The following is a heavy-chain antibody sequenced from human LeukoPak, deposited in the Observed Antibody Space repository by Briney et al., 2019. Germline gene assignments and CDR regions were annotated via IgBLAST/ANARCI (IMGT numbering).Heavy chain of an antibody. J-gene: IGHJ3*02. Sequence: TASGTLSLTCTVSGGSISSSSYYWGWIRQPPGKGLEWIGSIYYSGSTYYNPSLKSRVTISVDTSKNQFSLKLSSVTAADTAVYYCARGPRGLLDAFDIWGQGTMVTVSS. CDR2: IYYSGST. CDR3: ARGPRGLLDAFDI. V-gene: IGHV4-39*07. CDR1: GGSISSSSYY.